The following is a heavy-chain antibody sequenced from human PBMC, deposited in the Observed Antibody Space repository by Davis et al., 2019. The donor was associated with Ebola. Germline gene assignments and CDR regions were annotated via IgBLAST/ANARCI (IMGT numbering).Heavy chain of an antibody. V-gene: IGHV3-48*01. D-gene: IGHD3-3*01. CDR3: VKKGFTIFGVVTYYGMDV. Sequence: GESLKISCAASGFTFSSYSMNWVRQAPGKGLEWVSYISSSSSTIYYADSVKGRFTISRDNSKNTLYLQMSSLRAEDTAVYYCVKKGFTIFGVVTYYGMDVWGQGTTVTVSS. CDR1: GFTFSSYS. CDR2: ISSSSSTI. J-gene: IGHJ6*02.